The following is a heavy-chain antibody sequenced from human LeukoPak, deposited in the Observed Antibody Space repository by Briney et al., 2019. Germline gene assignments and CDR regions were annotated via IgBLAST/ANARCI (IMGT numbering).Heavy chain of an antibody. CDR3: AREVIVVVPAAQGAFDI. CDR1: GGSISSYY. V-gene: IGHV4-4*07. CDR2: IYTSGST. J-gene: IGHJ3*02. Sequence: SETLSLTCTVSGGSISSYYWSWIRQPAGKGLEWIGRIYTSGSTNYNPSLKSRVTMSVDTSKNQFSLKLSSVTAAGTAVYYCAREVIVVVPAAQGAFDIWGQGTMVTVSS. D-gene: IGHD2-2*01.